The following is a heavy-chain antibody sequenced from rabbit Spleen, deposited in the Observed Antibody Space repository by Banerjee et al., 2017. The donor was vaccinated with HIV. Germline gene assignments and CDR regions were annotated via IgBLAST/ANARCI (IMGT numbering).Heavy chain of an antibody. CDR2: IGNGDGST. Sequence: QSLEESGGDLVKPGASLTLTCTASGFTLSGYYMCWVRQAPGKGLEWIGCIGNGDGSTYYANWAKGRFTISRTSSTTVDLKLTSLTAADTATYFCARGAWSTDCMNLWGQGTLVTVS. CDR3: ARGAWSTDCMNL. CDR1: GFTLSGYY. D-gene: IGHD7-1*01. V-gene: IGHV1S40*01. J-gene: IGHJ4*01.